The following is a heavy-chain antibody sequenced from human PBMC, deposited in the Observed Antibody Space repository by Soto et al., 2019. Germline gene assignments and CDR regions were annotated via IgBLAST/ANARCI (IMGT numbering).Heavy chain of an antibody. CDR3: ARGPPVLRFLKWLLSFDP. V-gene: IGHV4-34*01. CDR2: IHPSGST. CDR1: GGSFSGYY. Sequence: QVQLQQWGAGLLKPSETLSLTCAVYGGSFSGYYWSWIRQPPGKGPEWIGEIHPSGSTNYNPSLKSRVTISVDTSKTQFSRKLSSVTAADTAVYYCARGPPVLRFLKWLLSFDPWGQGTLVTVSS. D-gene: IGHD3-3*01. J-gene: IGHJ5*02.